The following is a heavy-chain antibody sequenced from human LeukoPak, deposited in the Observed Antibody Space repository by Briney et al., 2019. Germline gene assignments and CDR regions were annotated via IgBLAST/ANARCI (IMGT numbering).Heavy chain of an antibody. CDR2: IIPIFGTA. CDR1: GGTFSSYA. V-gene: IGHV1-69*13. J-gene: IGHJ5*02. CDR3: ARVYSSSWLDWFDP. D-gene: IGHD6-13*01. Sequence: VASVKVSCTASGGTFSSYAISWVRQAPGQGLEWMGGIIPIFGTANYAQKFQGRVTITADESTSTAYMELSSLRSEDTAVYYCARVYSSSWLDWFDPWGQGTLVTVSS.